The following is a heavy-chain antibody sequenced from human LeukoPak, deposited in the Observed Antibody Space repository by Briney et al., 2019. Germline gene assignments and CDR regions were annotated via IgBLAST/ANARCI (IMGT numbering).Heavy chain of an antibody. V-gene: IGHV4-4*02. CDR2: INHSGST. D-gene: IGHD2/OR15-2a*01. J-gene: IGHJ6*02. CDR1: GDSISTNHY. Sequence: SGTLSLTCAVSGDSISTNHYWSWIRQPPGQGLEWIGEINHSGSTNYNPSFKSRVTISVDTSKNQFSLKLSSVTAADTAVYYCARRGRKIIVLIPNYGTDVWGQGTTVTVSS. CDR3: ARRGRKIIVLIPNYGTDV.